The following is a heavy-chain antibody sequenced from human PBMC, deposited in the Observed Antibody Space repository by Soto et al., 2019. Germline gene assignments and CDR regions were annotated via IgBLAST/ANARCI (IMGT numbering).Heavy chain of an antibody. J-gene: IGHJ5*02. CDR2: INPNSGGT. V-gene: IGHV1-2*02. CDR1: GYTFTGYY. CDR3: AREVGSDTAMVTASWFDP. D-gene: IGHD5-18*01. Sequence: ASVKVSCKASGYTFTGYYMHWVRQAPGQGLEWMGWINPNSGGTNYAQKFQGRVTMTRDTSISTAYMELSRLRSDDTAVYYCAREVGSDTAMVTASWFDPWGQGTLVTVSS.